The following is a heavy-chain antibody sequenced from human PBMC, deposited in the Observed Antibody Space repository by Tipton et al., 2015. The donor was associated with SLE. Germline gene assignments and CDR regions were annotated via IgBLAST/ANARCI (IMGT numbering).Heavy chain of an antibody. J-gene: IGHJ3*02. Sequence: GLVKPSQTLSLTCAISGDSVSSNSAAWNWIRQSPSRGLEWLGRTYYRSKWYNDYAVSVKSRITINPDTSKNQFSLQLNSVTPEDTAVYYCAGGPFLGYCSGGSCLGAFDIWGQGTMVTVSS. V-gene: IGHV6-1*01. CDR1: GDSVSSNSAA. CDR2: TYYRSKWYN. D-gene: IGHD2-15*01. CDR3: AGGPFLGYCSGGSCLGAFDI.